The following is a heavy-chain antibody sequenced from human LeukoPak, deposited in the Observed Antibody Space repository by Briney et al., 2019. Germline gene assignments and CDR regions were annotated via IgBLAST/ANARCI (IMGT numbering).Heavy chain of an antibody. CDR3: VRDPSGSGFAFDS. D-gene: IGHD1-1*01. CDR2: IWYDGSNK. Sequence: GGSLRLSCAASGFTFSSYGMHWVRQAPGKGLEWVAVIWYDGSNKYYADSVKGRFTISRDNSEDTLYLQMNSLRAEDTAVYYCVRDPSGSGFAFDSWGQGALVTVSS. CDR1: GFTFSSYG. J-gene: IGHJ4*02. V-gene: IGHV3-33*01.